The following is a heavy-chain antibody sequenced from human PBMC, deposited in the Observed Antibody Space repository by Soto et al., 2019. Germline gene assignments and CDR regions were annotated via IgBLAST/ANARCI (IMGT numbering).Heavy chain of an antibody. V-gene: IGHV1-69*02. CDR1: GGTFSSYT. CDR2: ITPILGIA. Sequence: SVKVSCKASGGTFSSYTISWVRQAPGQGLEWMGRITPILGIANYAQKFQGRVTITADKSTSTAYMELSSLRSEDTAVYYCARTPPDYYDSSGYDSWGQGTLVTVSS. J-gene: IGHJ4*02. CDR3: ARTPPDYYDSSGYDS. D-gene: IGHD3-22*01.